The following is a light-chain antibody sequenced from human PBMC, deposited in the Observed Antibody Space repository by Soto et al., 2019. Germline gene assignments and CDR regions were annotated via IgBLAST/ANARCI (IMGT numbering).Light chain of an antibody. Sequence: ETVLTQSPGTLSLSPGDRAALSCRPSQSVSSFLAWYQQKPGQAPRLLIYGASSRATGIPDRFSGSGSGTDFTLTISRLEPEDFAVYYCQQYGSSLYTFGQGTRLEIK. J-gene: IGKJ5*01. CDR3: QQYGSSLYT. CDR1: QSVSSF. V-gene: IGKV3-20*01. CDR2: GAS.